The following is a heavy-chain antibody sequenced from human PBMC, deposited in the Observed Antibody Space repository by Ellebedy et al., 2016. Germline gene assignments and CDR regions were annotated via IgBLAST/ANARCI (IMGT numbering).Heavy chain of an antibody. V-gene: IGHV4-61*01. D-gene: IGHD4-17*01. Sequence: SETLSLXCTVSGGSVSSGSYYWSWIRQPPGKGLEWIGYIYYSGSTNYNPSLKSRVTISVDTSKNQFSLKLSSVTAADTAVYYCAREVSTVTTTWFDPWGQGTLVTVSS. CDR3: AREVSTVTTTWFDP. J-gene: IGHJ5*02. CDR1: GGSVSSGSYY. CDR2: IYYSGST.